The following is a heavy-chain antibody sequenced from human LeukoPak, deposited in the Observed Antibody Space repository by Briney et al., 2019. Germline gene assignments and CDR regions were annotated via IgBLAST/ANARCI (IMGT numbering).Heavy chain of an antibody. D-gene: IGHD3-10*01. CDR2: IKQDGSEK. CDR3: ARAGYGSGSMYYYYYMDV. Sequence: GGSLRLSCAASGFTFSSYWMSWVRQAPGKGLGWVANIKQDGSEKYYVDSVKGRFTISRDNAKNSLYLQMNSLRAEDTAVYYCARAGYGSGSMYYYYYMDVWGKGTTVTVSS. J-gene: IGHJ6*03. CDR1: GFTFSSYW. V-gene: IGHV3-7*01.